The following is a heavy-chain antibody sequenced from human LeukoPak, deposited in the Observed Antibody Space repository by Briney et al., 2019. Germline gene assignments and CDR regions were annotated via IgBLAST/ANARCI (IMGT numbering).Heavy chain of an antibody. D-gene: IGHD5-18*01. CDR1: GFTFSSYG. CDR2: ISYDGSNK. CDR3: AKPQGTAMALDY. Sequence: GRSLRLSCAASGFTFSSYGMHWVRQAPGKGLEWVAVISYDGSNKYYADSVKGRFTISRDNSKNTLYLQVNSLRAEDTAVYYCAKPQGTAMALDYWGQGTLVTVSS. V-gene: IGHV3-30*18. J-gene: IGHJ4*02.